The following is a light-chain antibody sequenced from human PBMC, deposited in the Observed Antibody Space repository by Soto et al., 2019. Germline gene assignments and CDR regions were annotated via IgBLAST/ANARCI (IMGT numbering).Light chain of an antibody. CDR1: QSVSSSY. Sequence: EIVLTQSPGTXSLSPGERATFSCRASQSVSSSYIAWYQQKRGQAPRRLIYGASIRATGIPDRFSGSGSGTDFTLTISRLEPEDXALYXXXQYTSWTFGQGTKVEIE. CDR3: XQYTSWT. J-gene: IGKJ1*01. V-gene: IGKV3-20*01. CDR2: GAS.